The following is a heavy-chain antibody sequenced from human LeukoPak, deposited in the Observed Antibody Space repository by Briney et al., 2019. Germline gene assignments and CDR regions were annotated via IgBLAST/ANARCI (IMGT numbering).Heavy chain of an antibody. D-gene: IGHD3-3*01. CDR2: INHSGST. J-gene: IGHJ4*02. Sequence: SETLSLTCAVYGGSFSGYYWSWIRQPPGKGLEWIGEINHSGSTNYNPSLKSRVTISVDTSKNQFSLKLSSVTAADTAVYYCARGLAHYDFWGGYSSLGDQYYFDYWGQGTLVTVSS. CDR3: ARGLAHYDFWGGYSSLGDQYYFDY. CDR1: GGSFSGYY. V-gene: IGHV4-34*01.